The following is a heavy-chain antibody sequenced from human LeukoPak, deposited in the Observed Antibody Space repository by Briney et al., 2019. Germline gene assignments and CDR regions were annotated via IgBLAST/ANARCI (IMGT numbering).Heavy chain of an antibody. CDR2: IQYDGSNK. D-gene: IGHD1-7*01. Sequence: PGGSLRLSCAASGFTFSSYGMHWVRQAPGKGLEWVAFIQYDGSNKYYADSVKGRFTISRDNSKNTLYLQMNSLRAEDTAVYYCAKSSGTGTTYYYYYYMDVWGKGTTVTVSS. CDR1: GFTFSSYG. J-gene: IGHJ6*03. V-gene: IGHV3-30*02. CDR3: AKSSGTGTTYYYYYYMDV.